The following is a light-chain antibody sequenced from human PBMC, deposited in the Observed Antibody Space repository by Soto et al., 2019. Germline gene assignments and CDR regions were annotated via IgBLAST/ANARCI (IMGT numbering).Light chain of an antibody. Sequence: DIQMTQSPSTLSASVGDRVTITCRASQSISSWLAWYQQKPGKAPNLLIYRASSLESGVPSRFTLSGSWTEFSLTISSLQPDDFATYYCQQDNSYRTFGQGTKVEIK. CDR2: RAS. J-gene: IGKJ1*01. CDR3: QQDNSYRT. CDR1: QSISSW. V-gene: IGKV1-5*03.